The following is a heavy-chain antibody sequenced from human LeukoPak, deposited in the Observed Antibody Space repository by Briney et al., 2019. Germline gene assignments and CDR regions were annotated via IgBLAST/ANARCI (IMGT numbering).Heavy chain of an antibody. J-gene: IGHJ4*02. CDR1: GFTFSSCG. CDR2: IYYSGST. Sequence: GSLRLSCAASGFTFSSCGFNWVRQAPGKGLEWIGYIYYSGSTNYNPSLKSRVTISVDTSKNQFSLKLSSVTAADTAVYYCARDGRYDSSGYTSDYWGQGTLVTVSS. D-gene: IGHD3-22*01. V-gene: IGHV4-59*01. CDR3: ARDGRYDSSGYTSDY.